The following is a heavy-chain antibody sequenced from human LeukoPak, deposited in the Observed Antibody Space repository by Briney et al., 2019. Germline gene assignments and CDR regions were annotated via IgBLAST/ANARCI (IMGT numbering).Heavy chain of an antibody. CDR1: GFTFSNYG. Sequence: HPGGSLRLSCAASGFTFSNYGMHWVRQAPGKGLEWVAFVRSDGGIKYYADSVKGRFTISRDNSRTTLHLQMNSLRAEDTAVYHCAKDLPAAYFDYWGQGTLDTVSS. D-gene: IGHD2-2*01. J-gene: IGHJ4*02. CDR2: VRSDGGIK. V-gene: IGHV3-30*02. CDR3: AKDLPAAYFDY.